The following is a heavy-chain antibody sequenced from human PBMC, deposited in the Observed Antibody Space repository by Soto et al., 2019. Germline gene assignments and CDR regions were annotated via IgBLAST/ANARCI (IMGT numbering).Heavy chain of an antibody. V-gene: IGHV3-7*01. D-gene: IGHD6-19*01. CDR3: ARVYPGSGWPYNYYGMDV. Sequence: EVQLVESGGGLVQPGVSLRLSCVASGFTFSSYWMSCVRQAPGKGLEWVANIKQDGSEKYYVDSVKDRFTISRDNAKNSLYLQMNSLRAADSAVYYCARVYPGSGWPYNYYGMDVCGQGTTVTVSS. CDR2: IKQDGSEK. CDR1: GFTFSSYW. J-gene: IGHJ6*02.